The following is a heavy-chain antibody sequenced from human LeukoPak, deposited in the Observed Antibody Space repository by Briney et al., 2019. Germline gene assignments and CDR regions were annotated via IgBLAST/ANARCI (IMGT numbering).Heavy chain of an antibody. J-gene: IGHJ4*02. D-gene: IGHD1-26*01. Sequence: PGGSLRLSCAASGFTFSSSEMHWVRQAPGKGLEWVSCISSGGDIIYYADSVKGRFTISRDNAKNSLFLQMNSLRAEDTAVYYCARDSGSYRGFDYWGQGTLVTVSS. CDR1: GFTFSSSE. V-gene: IGHV3-48*03. CDR3: ARDSGSYRGFDY. CDR2: ISSGGDII.